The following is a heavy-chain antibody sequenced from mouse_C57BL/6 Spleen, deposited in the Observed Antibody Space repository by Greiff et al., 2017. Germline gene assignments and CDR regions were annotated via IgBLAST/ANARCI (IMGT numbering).Heavy chain of an antibody. CDR3: ARAYFDY. Sequence: EVKLMESGGGLVKPGGSLKLSRAASGFTFSDYGMHWVRQAPEKGLEWVAYISSGSSTIYYADTVKGRFTISRDNAKNTLFLQMTSLRSEDTAMYYCARAYFDYWGQGTTLTVSS. CDR1: GFTFSDYG. CDR2: ISSGSSTI. V-gene: IGHV5-17*01. J-gene: IGHJ2*01.